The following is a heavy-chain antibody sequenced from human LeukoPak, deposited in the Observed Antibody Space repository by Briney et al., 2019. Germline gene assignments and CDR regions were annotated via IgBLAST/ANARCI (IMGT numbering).Heavy chain of an antibody. CDR2: IYYSGST. CDR1: GGSISSYY. J-gene: IGHJ6*03. CDR3: ARLRGSSGYYYYYYYMDV. Sequence: PSETLSLTCTVSGGSISSYYWSWIRQPPGKGLEWIGYIYYSGSTNYNPSLKSRVTISVDTSKNQFSLKLSSVTAADTAVYYCARLRGSSGYYYYYYYMDVWGKGTTVTVSS. V-gene: IGHV4-59*12. D-gene: IGHD3-22*01.